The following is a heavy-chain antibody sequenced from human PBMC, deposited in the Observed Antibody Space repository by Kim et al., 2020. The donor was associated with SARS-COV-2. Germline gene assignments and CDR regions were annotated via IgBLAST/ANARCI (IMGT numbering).Heavy chain of an antibody. V-gene: IGHV1-8*01. Sequence: QKFQGRVTMTRNTSISTAYMELSSLRSEDTAVYYCARIGSGYYGSGSYDYWGQGTLVTVSS. D-gene: IGHD3-10*01. J-gene: IGHJ4*02. CDR3: ARIGSGYYGSGSYDY.